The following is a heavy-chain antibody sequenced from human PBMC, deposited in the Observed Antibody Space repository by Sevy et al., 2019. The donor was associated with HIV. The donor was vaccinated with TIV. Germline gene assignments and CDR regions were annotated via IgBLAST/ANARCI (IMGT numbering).Heavy chain of an antibody. CDR3: AREGVWELLAKPLYYFDY. CDR1: GFTFSSYA. J-gene: IGHJ4*02. Sequence: GGSLRLSCAASGFTFSSYAMHWVRQAPGKGLEWVAVISYDGSNKYYADSVMGRFTISRDNSKNTLYLQMNSLRAEDTAVYYCAREGVWELLAKPLYYFDYWGQGTLVTVSS. CDR2: ISYDGSNK. V-gene: IGHV3-30-3*01. D-gene: IGHD1-26*01.